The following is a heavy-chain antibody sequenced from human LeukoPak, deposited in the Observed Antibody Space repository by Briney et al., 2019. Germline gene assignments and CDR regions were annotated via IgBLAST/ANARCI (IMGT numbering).Heavy chain of an antibody. V-gene: IGHV4-39*01. CDR2: IYYSGST. CDR1: GGSISSSSYY. D-gene: IGHD6-19*01. Sequence: SETLSLTCTVSGGSISSSSYYWGWIRQPPGKGLEWIGSIYYSGSTYYNPSLKSRVTISVDTSKNQFSLKLSSVTAADTAVYYCARRYSSGLDYWGQGTLVSVS. J-gene: IGHJ4*02. CDR3: ARRYSSGLDY.